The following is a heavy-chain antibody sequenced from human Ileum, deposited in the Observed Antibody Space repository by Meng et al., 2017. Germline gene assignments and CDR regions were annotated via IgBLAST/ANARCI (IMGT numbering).Heavy chain of an antibody. Sequence: GESLKISCAASGLTFSNYAMNWVRQAPGKGLEWVSTVSRNGGSTFYSDSVKGRFTISRDNSKNTLYLQMNSLRAEDTAVYYCARDATWYYDSSGYYLGYWGQGTLVTVSS. J-gene: IGHJ4*02. V-gene: IGHV3-23*01. D-gene: IGHD3-22*01. CDR2: VSRNGGST. CDR3: ARDATWYYDSSGYYLGY. CDR1: GLTFSNYA.